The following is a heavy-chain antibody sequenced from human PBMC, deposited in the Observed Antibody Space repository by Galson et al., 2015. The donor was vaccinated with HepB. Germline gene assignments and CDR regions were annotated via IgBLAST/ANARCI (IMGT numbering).Heavy chain of an antibody. CDR1: GGTFSSYA. J-gene: IGHJ5*02. D-gene: IGHD3-16*01. Sequence: SVKVSCKASGGTFSSYAISWVRQAPGQGLEWMGGIIPIFGTANYAQKFQGRVTIAADESTSTAYMELSSLRSEDTAVYYCAGEGGTPGNWFDPWGQGTLVTVSS. V-gene: IGHV1-69*13. CDR3: AGEGGTPGNWFDP. CDR2: IIPIFGTA.